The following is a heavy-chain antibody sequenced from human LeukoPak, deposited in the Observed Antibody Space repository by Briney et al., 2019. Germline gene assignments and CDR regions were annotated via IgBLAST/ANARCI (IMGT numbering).Heavy chain of an antibody. CDR2: ISSSGNSI. V-gene: IGHV3-48*03. D-gene: IGHD5/OR15-5a*01. Sequence: PGGSLRLSCAASEFTFSSYEMTWVRQAPGKGLEWVSYISSSGNSIYYADSVKGRFIISRDNAKNSLYLQMNNLRAEDTAVYFCAREIGLRIDFWGQGTPVTVSS. J-gene: IGHJ4*02. CDR3: AREIGLRIDF. CDR1: EFTFSSYE.